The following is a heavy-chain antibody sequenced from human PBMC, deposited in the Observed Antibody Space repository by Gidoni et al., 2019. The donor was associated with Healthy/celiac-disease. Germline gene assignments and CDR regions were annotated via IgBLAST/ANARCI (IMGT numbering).Heavy chain of an antibody. CDR2: ISGSGGST. D-gene: IGHD3-22*01. Sequence: EVQLVESGGGLVQPGGYLRLSCAASGFTFSSYAMSWVRQAPGKGLEWVSAISGSGGSTYYADAVKGRFTISRDNSKNTLYLQMNSLRAEDTAVYYCAKEKAPRITMIEGYFQHWGQGTLVTVSS. CDR1: GFTFSSYA. J-gene: IGHJ1*01. CDR3: AKEKAPRITMIEGYFQH. V-gene: IGHV3-23*04.